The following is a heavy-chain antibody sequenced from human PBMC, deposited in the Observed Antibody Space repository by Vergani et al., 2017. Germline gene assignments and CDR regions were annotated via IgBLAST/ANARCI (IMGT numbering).Heavy chain of an antibody. CDR3: ARLSRDGYNFAGYYYYYYMDV. D-gene: IGHD5-24*01. CDR2: INPNSGGT. V-gene: IGHV1-2*04. CDR1: GYTFTGYY. J-gene: IGHJ6*03. Sequence: QVQLVQSGAEVKKPGASVKVSCKASGYTFTGYYMHWVRQAPGQGLEWMGWINPNSGGTNYAQKFQGWVTMTRDTSISTAYMELSSLRSEDTAVYYCARLSRDGYNFAGYYYYYYMDVWGKGTTVTVSS.